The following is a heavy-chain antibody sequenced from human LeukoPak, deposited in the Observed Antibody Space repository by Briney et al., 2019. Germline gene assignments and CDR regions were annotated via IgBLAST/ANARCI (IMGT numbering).Heavy chain of an antibody. CDR3: ARSGHRRYYYTSGPDY. Sequence: ASVKVSCKASGYTFTSYAMNWVRQAPGQGLEWMGWISAYNGYTHYAQKLQGRVTMTTDTSTSTAYMELRSLRSDDTAVYYCARSGHRRYYYTSGPDYWGQGTRVTVSS. CDR1: GYTFTSYA. D-gene: IGHD3-10*01. J-gene: IGHJ4*02. V-gene: IGHV1-18*01. CDR2: ISAYNGYT.